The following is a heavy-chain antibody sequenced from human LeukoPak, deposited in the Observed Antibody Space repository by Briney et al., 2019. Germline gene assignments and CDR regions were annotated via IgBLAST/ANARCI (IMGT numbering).Heavy chain of an antibody. Sequence: PGGSLRLSCAASGFTFSSYWMSWVRQAPGKGLEWVANIKQDGSEKYYVDSVKGRFTISRDNAKNSLYLQMNSLRAEDTAVYYCASWSRDGYNRLGYWGQGALVTVSS. J-gene: IGHJ4*02. V-gene: IGHV3-7*01. CDR3: ASWSRDGYNRLGY. CDR2: IKQDGSEK. D-gene: IGHD5-24*01. CDR1: GFTFSSYW.